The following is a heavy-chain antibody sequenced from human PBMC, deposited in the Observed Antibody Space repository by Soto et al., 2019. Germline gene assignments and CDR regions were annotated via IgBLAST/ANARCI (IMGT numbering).Heavy chain of an antibody. Sequence: SVKVSCKASGGTFSSYAISWVRQAPGQGLEWMGGIIPIFGTANYAQKFQGRVTITADESTSTAYMELSNLRSEDTAVYYCARKLAHAFDIWGQGTMVTVSS. D-gene: IGHD6-6*01. CDR3: ARKLAHAFDI. CDR2: IIPIFGTA. J-gene: IGHJ3*02. V-gene: IGHV1-69*13. CDR1: GGTFSSYA.